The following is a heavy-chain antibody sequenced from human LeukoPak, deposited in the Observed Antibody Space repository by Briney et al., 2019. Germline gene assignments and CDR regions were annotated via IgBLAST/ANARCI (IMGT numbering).Heavy chain of an antibody. Sequence: SVKVSCKASGGTFSSYAISWVRQAPGQGLEWMGRIIPILGIANYAQKFQGRVTITADKSTSTAYMELSSLRSEDTAVYYCASIPGNYDPDASFDIWGQGTMVTVSS. V-gene: IGHV1-69*04. CDR1: GGTFSSYA. CDR3: ASIPGNYDPDASFDI. CDR2: IIPILGIA. J-gene: IGHJ3*02. D-gene: IGHD3-3*01.